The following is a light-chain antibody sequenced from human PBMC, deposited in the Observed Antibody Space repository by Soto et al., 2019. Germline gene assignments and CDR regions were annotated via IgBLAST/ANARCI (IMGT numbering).Light chain of an antibody. Sequence: IVLTQSPVSLSLCPGXRXTLSCRASQSVSSSYLAWYQQKPGQAPRLLIYGASSRATGIPDRFSGSGSGTDFTLTISRLEPEGFAVYNCQQDAGSFLCFGPGTRLEIK. CDR2: GAS. CDR1: QSVSSSY. CDR3: QQDAGSFLC. V-gene: IGKV3-20*01. J-gene: IGKJ5*01.